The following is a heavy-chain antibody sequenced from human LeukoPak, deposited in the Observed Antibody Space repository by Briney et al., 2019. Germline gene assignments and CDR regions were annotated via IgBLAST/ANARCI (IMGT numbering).Heavy chain of an antibody. J-gene: IGHJ4*02. Sequence: SETLSLTCAVSGGSISSGGYSWSWIRQPPGKGLEWIGYIYYSGSTYYNPSLKSRVTISVDTSRSQFSLNLSSVTAADTAIYYCARVTRRRTTGEIFGRFLDYWGQGTLVTVSS. CDR1: GGSISSGGYS. CDR2: IYYSGST. CDR3: ARVTRRRTTGEIFGRFLDY. V-gene: IGHV4-30-4*07. D-gene: IGHD3-10*01.